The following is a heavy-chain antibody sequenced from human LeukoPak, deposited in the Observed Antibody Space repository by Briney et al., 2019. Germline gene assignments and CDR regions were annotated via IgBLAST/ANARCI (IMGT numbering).Heavy chain of an antibody. CDR3: ARDPLWYGDYDLYFDY. Sequence: GGSLRLSCAASGFTFSTYSMNWVRQTPGKGLEWVSSISAGSSYIYYADSLRGRFTISRDNAKNSLFLQMNSLTAEDTAVYYCARDPLWYGDYDLYFDYWGQGTLVTVSS. V-gene: IGHV3-21*01. CDR2: ISAGSSYI. D-gene: IGHD4-17*01. CDR1: GFTFSTYS. J-gene: IGHJ4*02.